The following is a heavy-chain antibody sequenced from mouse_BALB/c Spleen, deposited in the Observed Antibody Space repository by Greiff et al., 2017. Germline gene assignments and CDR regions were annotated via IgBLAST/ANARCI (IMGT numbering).Heavy chain of an antibody. CDR2: ISYDGSN. Sequence: EVQLQQSGPGLVKPSQSLSLTCSVTGYSITSGYYWNWIRQFPGKKLEWMGYISYDGSNNYNPSLKNRISITRDTSKNQFFLKLNSVTTEDTATYYCARNDYDDAMDYWGQGTSVTVSS. V-gene: IGHV3-6*02. D-gene: IGHD2-4*01. J-gene: IGHJ4*01. CDR3: ARNDYDDAMDY. CDR1: GYSITSGYY.